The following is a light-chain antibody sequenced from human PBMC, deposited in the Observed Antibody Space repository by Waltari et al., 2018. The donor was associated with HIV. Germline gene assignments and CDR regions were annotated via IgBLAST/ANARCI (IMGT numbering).Light chain of an antibody. CDR1: QSVLYSSNNKNY. CDR2: WAS. Sequence: VMTQSPDSLAVSLGERATINCKSSQSVLYSSNNKNYLAWYQQKPGQPPKLLVYWASTRESGVPGRFSGSGSGTDFTLTISSLQAEDVAVYYCLQYYSSPLTFGGGTKVEIK. J-gene: IGKJ4*01. V-gene: IGKV4-1*01. CDR3: LQYYSSPLT.